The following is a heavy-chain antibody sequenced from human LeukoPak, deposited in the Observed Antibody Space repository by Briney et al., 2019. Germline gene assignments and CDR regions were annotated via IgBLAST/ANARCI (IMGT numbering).Heavy chain of an antibody. CDR3: AREPANTAAFDI. CDR2: VRDNGES. D-gene: IGHD5-18*01. Sequence: PSETLSLTCTVSGGSINTYYWSCIRQPPGKGLEWIAYVRDNGESNYKLSLKSRVAISLDTANNQISLRLNFVTAADTAIYYCAREPANTAAFDIWGLGTMVTVSS. J-gene: IGHJ3*02. V-gene: IGHV4-59*12. CDR1: GGSINTYY.